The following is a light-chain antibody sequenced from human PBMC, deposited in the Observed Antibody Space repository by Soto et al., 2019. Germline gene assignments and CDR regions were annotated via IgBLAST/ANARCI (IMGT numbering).Light chain of an antibody. CDR1: QSVSSSY. CDR3: QQYGSSPLT. Sequence: EIALTQSPGTLSLSPGERATLSCRASQSVSSSYLARYQQKPGQAPRLLIYDASSRPTGIPDRFSGSGSGTDFTLTISRLEPEDFTVYYCQQYGSSPLTFGQGTKVEIK. V-gene: IGKV3-20*01. CDR2: DAS. J-gene: IGKJ1*01.